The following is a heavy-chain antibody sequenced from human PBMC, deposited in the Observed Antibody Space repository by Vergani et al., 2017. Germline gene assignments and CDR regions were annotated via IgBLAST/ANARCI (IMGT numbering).Heavy chain of an antibody. CDR1: GGSITRGNYY. Sequence: QVQLEESGPGLVKPSETLSLTCTVSGGSITRGNYYWGWIRQSPGRGLEWIGYIYYSGSTNYNPSLKSRVTISVDTSNNQFSLKLSSVTAADTAVYYCARDLGSIVVVPGNWFDPWGQGTLVTVSS. V-gene: IGHV4-61*01. CDR2: IYYSGST. J-gene: IGHJ5*02. CDR3: ARDLGSIVVVPGNWFDP. D-gene: IGHD2-2*01.